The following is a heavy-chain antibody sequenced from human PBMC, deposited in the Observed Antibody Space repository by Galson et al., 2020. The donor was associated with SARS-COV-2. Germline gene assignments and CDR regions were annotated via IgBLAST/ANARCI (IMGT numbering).Heavy chain of an antibody. V-gene: IGHV3-49*03. CDR3: TRDFFPYYYDILTGYYPFDY. CDR1: GFTFGDYA. CDR2: IRSKAYGGTT. D-gene: IGHD3-9*01. Sequence: GESLKISCTASGFTFGDYAMSWFRQAPGKGLEWVGFIRSKAYGGTTEYAASVKGRFTISRDDSKSIAYLQMNSLKTEDTAVYYCTRDFFPYYYDILTGYYPFDYWGQGTLVTVSS. J-gene: IGHJ4*02.